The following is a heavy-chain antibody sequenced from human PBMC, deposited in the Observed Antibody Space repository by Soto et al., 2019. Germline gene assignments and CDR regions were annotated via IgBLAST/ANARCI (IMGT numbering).Heavy chain of an antibody. CDR1: GFTFSSYW. V-gene: IGHV3-74*01. Sequence: EVQLVESGGGLVQPGGSLRLSCAASGFTFSSYWRYWVRQAPGKGLVWVSRTNSDGSDTSYADSVKGRFTISRDNAKXXXYXXXXXXXXXXXXXXXXXXXXXXXXXXXWXQGTLVTVSS. J-gene: IGHJ4*02. CDR3: XXXXXXXXXXX. CDR2: TNSDGSDT.